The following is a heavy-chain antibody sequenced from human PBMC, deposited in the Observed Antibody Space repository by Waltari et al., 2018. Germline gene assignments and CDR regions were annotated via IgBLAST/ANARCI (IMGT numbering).Heavy chain of an antibody. CDR1: GGSFSGYY. CDR3: ARSSNWYTAFDI. Sequence: QVQLQQWGAGLLKPSETLSLTCAVYGGSFSGYYWSWIRQPPGKGLEWIGEINHSGSTNYNPSLKSRVTISVDKSKNQFSLKLNSVTAADTAVYFCARSSNWYTAFDIWGQGTMITVSS. V-gene: IGHV4-34*01. CDR2: INHSGST. D-gene: IGHD1-20*01. J-gene: IGHJ3*02.